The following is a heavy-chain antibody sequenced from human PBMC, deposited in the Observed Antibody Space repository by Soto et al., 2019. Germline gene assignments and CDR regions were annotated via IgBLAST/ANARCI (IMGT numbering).Heavy chain of an antibody. Sequence: EVQLVESGGGLVQPGGSLRLSCAASGFTFSSYEMNRVRQAPGKGLEWVSYISSSGSTIYYADSVKGRFTISRDNAKNSLYLQMNSLRAEDTAVYYCARVGYSSSSIPYYYYGMDVWGQGTTVTVSS. J-gene: IGHJ6*02. V-gene: IGHV3-48*03. CDR1: GFTFSSYE. D-gene: IGHD6-6*01. CDR2: ISSSGSTI. CDR3: ARVGYSSSSIPYYYYGMDV.